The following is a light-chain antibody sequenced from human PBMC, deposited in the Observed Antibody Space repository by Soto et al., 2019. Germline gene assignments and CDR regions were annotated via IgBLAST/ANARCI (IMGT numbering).Light chain of an antibody. V-gene: IGLV1-40*01. J-gene: IGLJ2*01. CDR2: GNT. CDR1: SSNIGAGFD. Sequence: QSVLTQPPSVSGAPGQRVTISCTGSSSNIGAGFDVHWYQQLPGTAPKLLIYGNTNRPSGVPDRFSGSKSGISASLAITGLQVEDEADYYCQSYDSNLSGLFGGGTKLTVL. CDR3: QSYDSNLSGL.